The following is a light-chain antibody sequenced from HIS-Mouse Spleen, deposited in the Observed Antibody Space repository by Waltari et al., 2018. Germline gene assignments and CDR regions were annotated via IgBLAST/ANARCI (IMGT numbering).Light chain of an antibody. CDR2: DVS. Sequence: QSALTQPRSVSGSPGQSVTISCTGPSSDVGGYNYVSWYQQHPGKPPKLMIYDVSKRPSGVPDRFSGSKSGNTASLTISGLQAEDEADYYCCSYAGSYTVVFGGGTKLTVL. J-gene: IGLJ2*01. CDR3: CSYAGSYTVV. V-gene: IGLV2-11*01. CDR1: SSDVGGYNY.